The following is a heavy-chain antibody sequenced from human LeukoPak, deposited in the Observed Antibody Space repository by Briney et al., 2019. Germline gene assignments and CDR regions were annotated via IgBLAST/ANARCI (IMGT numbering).Heavy chain of an antibody. D-gene: IGHD6-6*01. Sequence: GSLRLSCAASGFTFSSYSMNWVRQAPGKGLEWVSSISSSSSYIYYADSVKGRFTISRDNAKNSLYLQMNSLRAEDTAVYYCARVPKSRYSSSSGGAEVYYFDYWGQGTLVTVSS. J-gene: IGHJ4*02. CDR1: GFTFSSYS. CDR3: ARVPKSRYSSSSGGAEVYYFDY. CDR2: ISSSSSYI. V-gene: IGHV3-21*01.